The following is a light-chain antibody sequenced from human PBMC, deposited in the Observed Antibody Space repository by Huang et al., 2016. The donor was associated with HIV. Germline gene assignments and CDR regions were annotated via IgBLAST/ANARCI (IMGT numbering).Light chain of an antibody. V-gene: IGKV3-15*01. CDR3: QQYNNRYT. Sequence: IVMTQSPATLSVSPVERATHSCRASQSISSNLAWYQQKPGQAPRLLIYGASPRATGIPARFSGSVSGTAFTLTSSSVQSEYFALYYCQQYNNRYTFGQGTKLEIK. CDR2: GAS. CDR1: QSISSN. J-gene: IGKJ2*01.